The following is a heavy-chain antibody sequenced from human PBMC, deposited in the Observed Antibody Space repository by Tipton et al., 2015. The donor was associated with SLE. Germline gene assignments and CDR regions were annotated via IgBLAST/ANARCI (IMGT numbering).Heavy chain of an antibody. CDR3: ARRDRYYDFWSIPWYFDY. J-gene: IGHJ4*02. CDR2: INHSGRT. D-gene: IGHD3-3*01. Sequence: TLSLTCAVYGGSFSGYYWSWIRQPPGKGLEWIGEINHSGRTNYNPSRKSRVTITVETSKNQFSLKLSSLTAADTAVYYCARRDRYYDFWSIPWYFDYWGQGTLVTVSS. V-gene: IGHV4-34*01. CDR1: GGSFSGYY.